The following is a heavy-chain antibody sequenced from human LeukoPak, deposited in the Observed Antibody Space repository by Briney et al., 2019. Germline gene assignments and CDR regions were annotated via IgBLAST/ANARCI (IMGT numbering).Heavy chain of an antibody. CDR2: INSNNSYI. Sequence: GGSLRLSCAASGFTFSSYSMNWVRQAPGKGLEWVSSINSNNSYIYYADSVRGRFIISRDNAKNSMYLQMHSLRAEDTAVYYCTRENWYIDYWGQGNLVTVSS. J-gene: IGHJ4*02. CDR1: GFTFSSYS. CDR3: TRENWYIDY. V-gene: IGHV3-21*01.